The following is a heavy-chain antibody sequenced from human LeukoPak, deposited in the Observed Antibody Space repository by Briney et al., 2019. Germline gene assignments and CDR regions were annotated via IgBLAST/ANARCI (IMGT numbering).Heavy chain of an antibody. D-gene: IGHD3-16*01. Sequence: PSETLSLTCTVSGGSISSYYWSWIRQPAGEGLEWIGRIYTSGSTYYNPSLKSRVTMSVDTSKNQLSLKLSSVTAADTAVYYCAGGGGATFPFDYWGQGTLVTVSS. CDR2: IYTSGST. V-gene: IGHV4-4*07. CDR1: GGSISSYY. CDR3: AGGGGATFPFDY. J-gene: IGHJ4*02.